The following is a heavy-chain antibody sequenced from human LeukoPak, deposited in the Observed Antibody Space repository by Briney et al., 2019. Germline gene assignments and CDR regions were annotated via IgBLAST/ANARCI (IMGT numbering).Heavy chain of an antibody. V-gene: IGHV5-51*01. J-gene: IGHJ4*02. CDR2: IYPGDSDT. Sequence: GESLQISCQGSGYSFTSYWIGWVRPMPGKGLEWMGIIYPGDSDTRYSPSFQGQVTISADKSISTAYLQWSSLKASDTAMYYCARQKVVAAPFDYWGQGTLVTVSS. CDR1: GYSFTSYW. CDR3: ARQKVVAAPFDY. D-gene: IGHD2-15*01.